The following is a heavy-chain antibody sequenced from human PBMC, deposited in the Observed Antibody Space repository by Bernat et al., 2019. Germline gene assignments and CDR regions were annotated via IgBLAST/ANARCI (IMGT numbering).Heavy chain of an antibody. CDR2: INPNSGGT. V-gene: IGHV1-2*06. J-gene: IGHJ4*02. CDR1: GYTFSGYY. CDR3: ARGLTGADY. D-gene: IGHD7-27*01. Sequence: QVQLVQSGAEVKQPGASVKVSCKASGYTFSGYYMHWVRQAPGQGLEWMGRINPNSGGTNYAQSFQSRVTMTRDPSISTAYMELSRLRSDDTAVYYCARGLTGADYLGQGTLVTVSS.